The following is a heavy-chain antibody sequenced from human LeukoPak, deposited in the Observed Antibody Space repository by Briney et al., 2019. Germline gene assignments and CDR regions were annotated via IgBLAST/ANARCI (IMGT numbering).Heavy chain of an antibody. CDR3: ARSSGYLFDP. Sequence: SETLSLTCTVSGGSISSSSYYWGWIRQPPGKGLEWIGSIYYSATTYYNPSLKSRVSISVDTSKNQFSLKLSSVGAADTAVYYCARSSGYLFDPWGQGILVTVSS. J-gene: IGHJ5*02. V-gene: IGHV4-39*01. CDR1: GGSISSSSYY. CDR2: IYYSATT. D-gene: IGHD3-22*01.